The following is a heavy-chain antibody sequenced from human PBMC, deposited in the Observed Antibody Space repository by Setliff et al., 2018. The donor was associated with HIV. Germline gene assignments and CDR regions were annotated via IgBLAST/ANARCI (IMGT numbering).Heavy chain of an antibody. CDR2: IYYSGNA. CDR3: ARGEPTTD. D-gene: IGHD2-2*01. CDR1: TGSISGHY. V-gene: IGHV4-59*11. Sequence: SETLSLTCSVSTGSISGHYCSWIRQPPGKGLELIGYIYYSGNAKYNPSLKSRVTISVDTSKNQFSLNLRSATAADTAVYFCARGEPTTDWGQGTLVTVS. J-gene: IGHJ1*01.